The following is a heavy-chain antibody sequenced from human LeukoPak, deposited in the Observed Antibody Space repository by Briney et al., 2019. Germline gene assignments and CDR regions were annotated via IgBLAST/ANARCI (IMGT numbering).Heavy chain of an antibody. V-gene: IGHV5-10-1*01. Sequence: GESLKISCKGSGYIFSTYWISWVRQMPGKGLKWMGRIDPSDSYTNYSPSFRGHVTISADKSITTAYLQWSSLKASDTAMYYCARLSGFEDSPPDRWGQGTLVTVSS. CDR1: GYIFSTYW. CDR3: ARLSGFEDSPPDR. J-gene: IGHJ5*02. CDR2: IDPSDSYT. D-gene: IGHD6-6*01.